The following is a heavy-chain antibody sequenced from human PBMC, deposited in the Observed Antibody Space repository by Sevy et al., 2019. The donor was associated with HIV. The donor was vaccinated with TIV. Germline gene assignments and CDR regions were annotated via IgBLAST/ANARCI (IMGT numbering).Heavy chain of an antibody. J-gene: IGHJ4*02. V-gene: IGHV1-18*01. CDR3: ARDREHYGSGSPFRN. Sequence: ASVKVSCKASGYTFTSYGISWVRQAPGQGLEWMGWISAYNGNTNYAQKLQGRVTMTTDTSTSTAYMELRSLRSDDTAVYYCARDREHYGSGSPFRNWGQGTLVTVSS. CDR2: ISAYNGNT. D-gene: IGHD3-10*01. CDR1: GYTFTSYG.